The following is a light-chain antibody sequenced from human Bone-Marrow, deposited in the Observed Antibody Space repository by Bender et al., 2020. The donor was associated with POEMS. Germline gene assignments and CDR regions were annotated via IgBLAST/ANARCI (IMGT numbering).Light chain of an antibody. CDR1: SSDVGGYGY. CDR2: DVS. Sequence: QSALTQPRSVSGSPGQSVTISCTGTSSDVGGYGYVSWYQQHPGKAPKVMIYDVSRRPSGVSHRFSGSKSGNTASLTISGLQAEDEADYYCCSYAGSSTFYVFGTGTKVTVL. V-gene: IGLV2-11*01. CDR3: CSYAGSSTFYV. J-gene: IGLJ1*01.